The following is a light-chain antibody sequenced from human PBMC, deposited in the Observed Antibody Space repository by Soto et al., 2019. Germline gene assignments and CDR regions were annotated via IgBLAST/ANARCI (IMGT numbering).Light chain of an antibody. CDR1: QSVNNY. J-gene: IGKJ1*01. CDR2: DTS. V-gene: IGKV3-11*01. Sequence: EIVLTQSPATLSLSPGERATLSCRASQSVNNYLAWYQQKPGQAPRLLIYDTSDRASGIPARFGGSGSGTDFTLTISSLEPEDFAVFYCQQRSVWPWTFGQGTKVDIK. CDR3: QQRSVWPWT.